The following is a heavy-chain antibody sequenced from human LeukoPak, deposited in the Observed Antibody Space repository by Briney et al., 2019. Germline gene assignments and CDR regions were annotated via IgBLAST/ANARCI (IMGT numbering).Heavy chain of an antibody. Sequence: SQTLSPTCAISGDSVSSNGPAWTSIRHSPSRGLEWLGRTYYRSKWYSDYAVSVNTRITISPDTSKNQFSLQLNSVTPEDTAVYYCARDQEVIEGLDYWGQGTLVTVSS. CDR2: TYYRSKWYS. CDR1: GDSVSSNGPA. CDR3: ARDQEVIEGLDY. D-gene: IGHD3-10*01. V-gene: IGHV6-1*01. J-gene: IGHJ4*02.